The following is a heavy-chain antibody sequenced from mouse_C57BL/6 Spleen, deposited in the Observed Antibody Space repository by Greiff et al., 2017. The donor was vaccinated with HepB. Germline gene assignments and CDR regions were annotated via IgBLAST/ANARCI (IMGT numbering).Heavy chain of an antibody. CDR1: GYTFTSYW. Sequence: VQRVESGAELVKPGASVKLSCKASGYTFTSYWMQWVKQRPGQGLEWIGEIDPSDSYTNYNQKFKGKATLTVDTSSSTAYMQLSSLTSEDSAVYYCATVVAYYFDYWGQGTTLTVSS. CDR3: ATVVAYYFDY. CDR2: IDPSDSYT. V-gene: IGHV1-50*01. D-gene: IGHD1-1*01. J-gene: IGHJ2*01.